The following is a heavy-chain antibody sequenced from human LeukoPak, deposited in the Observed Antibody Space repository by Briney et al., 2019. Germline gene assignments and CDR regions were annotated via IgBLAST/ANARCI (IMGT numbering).Heavy chain of an antibody. CDR1: GYTFTNYD. CDR2: MNPNSGNT. CDR3: ARGLRREQQLLRAFDY. Sequence: GASVEVSCKASGYTFTNYDINWVRQATGQGLEWVGWMNPNSGNTGYAQKFQGRVAMTWNTSISTAYMDLSSLRSEDTALYYCARGLRREQQLLRAFDYWGQGTLVTVSS. J-gene: IGHJ4*02. D-gene: IGHD6-13*01. V-gene: IGHV1-8*01.